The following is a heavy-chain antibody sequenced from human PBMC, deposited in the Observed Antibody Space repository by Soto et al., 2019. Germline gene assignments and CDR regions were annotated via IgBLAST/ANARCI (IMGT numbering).Heavy chain of an antibody. CDR1: GASIRSNNR. J-gene: IGHJ4*02. Sequence: QVQLQESGPGLVKPSGTLSLTCAVSGASIRSNNRWSWVRQSPGKGLEWIGEIFHSGSTNYNPSLKTRITISVDKSKNQFSLKLSSVTAADTAVYYCARVYSGSYSDSWGRGTLVTVSS. D-gene: IGHD1-26*01. CDR3: ARVYSGSYSDS. CDR2: IFHSGST. V-gene: IGHV4-4*02.